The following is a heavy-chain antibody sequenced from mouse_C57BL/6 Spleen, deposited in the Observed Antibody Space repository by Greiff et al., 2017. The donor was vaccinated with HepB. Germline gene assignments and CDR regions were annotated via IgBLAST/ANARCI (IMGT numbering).Heavy chain of an antibody. CDR1: GYAFSSSW. V-gene: IGHV1-82*01. D-gene: IGHD2-12*01. J-gene: IGHJ4*01. CDR2: IYPGDGDT. CDR3: ARTRRGDYYAMDY. Sequence: VQLQQSGPELVKPGASVKISCKASGYAFSSSWMNWVKQRPGKGLEWIGRIYPGDGDTNYNGKFKGKATLTADKSSSTAYMQLSSLTSEDSAVYCCARTRRGDYYAMDYWGQGTSVTVSS.